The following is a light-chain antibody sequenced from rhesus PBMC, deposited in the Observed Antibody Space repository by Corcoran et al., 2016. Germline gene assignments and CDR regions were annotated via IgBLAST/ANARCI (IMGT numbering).Light chain of an antibody. V-gene: IGKV1-33*02. J-gene: IGKJ1*01. Sequence: DIQMTQSPSSLSASVGDRVSITCQASQDISNWLAWYQQKPVTAPKLLIFSASRLLSGVPSRFSGRGSGTDFTLTISNLQPEDFATYLCQHHNTYPWTFGQGTKVEIE. CDR3: QHHNTYPWT. CDR2: SAS. CDR1: QDISNW.